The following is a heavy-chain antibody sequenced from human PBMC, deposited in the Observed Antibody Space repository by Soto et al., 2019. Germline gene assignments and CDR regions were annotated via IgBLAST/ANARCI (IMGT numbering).Heavy chain of an antibody. CDR2: IDPGDTYA. J-gene: IGHJ4*01. D-gene: IGHD6-19*01. V-gene: IGHV5-10-1*01. CDR3: ARVAYNNGWIFDC. Sequence: PGESLKISCTGFGYTFTTFWISWVRQMPGKGLEWMGRIDPGDTYATYSPAFQGHVTISADKATSTAYLQWSSLKASDTAMYFCARVAYNNGWIFDCWGQGTLVTVSS. CDR1: GYTFTTFW.